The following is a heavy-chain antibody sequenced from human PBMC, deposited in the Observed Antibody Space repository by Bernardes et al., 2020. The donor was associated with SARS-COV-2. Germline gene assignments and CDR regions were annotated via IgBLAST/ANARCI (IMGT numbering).Heavy chain of an antibody. CDR3: ARGPSYGFWPDY. CDR2: INPNGGGT. Sequence: ASVKVSCKASGYTFIDYYIHWVRQAPGQGLEWMGWINPNGGGTNYAQNFQGRVVMTRDTSITTAYMELRRLRSDDAAVYYCARGPSYGFWPDYWDQGTLVTVSS. J-gene: IGHJ4*02. V-gene: IGHV1-2*02. D-gene: IGHD4-17*01. CDR1: GYTFIDYY.